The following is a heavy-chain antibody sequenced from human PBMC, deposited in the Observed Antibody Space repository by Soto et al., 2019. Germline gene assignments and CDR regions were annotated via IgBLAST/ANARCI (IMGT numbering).Heavy chain of an antibody. Sequence: PSETLSLTCSVSGGSISSYYWSWIRQPPGKGLEWIGYIYYSGSTNYNPSLKSRVTISVDTSKNQFSLKLSSVTAADTAVYYCARDDRKKVDYWGQGTLVTVSS. V-gene: IGHV4-59*01. CDR1: GGSISSYY. J-gene: IGHJ4*02. D-gene: IGHD3-22*01. CDR2: IYYSGST. CDR3: ARDDRKKVDY.